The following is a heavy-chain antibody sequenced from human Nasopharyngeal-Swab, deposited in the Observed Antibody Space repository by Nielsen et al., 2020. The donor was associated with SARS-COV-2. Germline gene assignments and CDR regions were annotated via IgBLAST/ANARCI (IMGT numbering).Heavy chain of an antibody. CDR2: INHSGST. Sequence: SQTLSLTCAVYGGSFSGYYWSWIRQPPGKGLEWIGEINHSGSTNYNPSLKSRVTISVDTSKNQFSLKLSSVTAADTAVYYCARGLGYGMDVWGQGTMVTVSS. V-gene: IGHV4-34*01. CDR1: GGSFSGYY. J-gene: IGHJ6*02. D-gene: IGHD7-27*01. CDR3: ARGLGYGMDV.